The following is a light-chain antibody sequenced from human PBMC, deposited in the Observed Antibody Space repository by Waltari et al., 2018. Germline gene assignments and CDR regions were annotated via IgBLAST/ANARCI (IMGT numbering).Light chain of an antibody. Sequence: QTVVTQEPSVSVSPGGTVTLTCGLHSGSVSRSRFPAWYRQTPGQPPRRLIYNTDTRAFGIPPRFFDSILENKAALTIAQAQADDECDYFCLFYLGGGIWVFGGGTKLTV. CDR1: SGSVSRSRF. J-gene: IGLJ3*02. CDR2: NTD. CDR3: LFYLGGGIWV. V-gene: IGLV8-61*01.